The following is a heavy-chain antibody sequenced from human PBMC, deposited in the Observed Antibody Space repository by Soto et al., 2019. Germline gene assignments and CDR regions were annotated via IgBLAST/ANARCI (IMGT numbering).Heavy chain of an antibody. V-gene: IGHV3-23*01. Sequence: EVQLLESGGGLIRPGGSLRLSCAASGFTFSSYAMSWVRQAPGKGLEWVSAISGSGGSTYYADSVKGRFTISRDNSKNTQYLQMNSLRAEDTAVYYCAKVRGAAMATRVYDYWGQGTLVTVSS. CDR1: GFTFSSYA. D-gene: IGHD5-18*01. CDR2: ISGSGGST. CDR3: AKVRGAAMATRVYDY. J-gene: IGHJ4*02.